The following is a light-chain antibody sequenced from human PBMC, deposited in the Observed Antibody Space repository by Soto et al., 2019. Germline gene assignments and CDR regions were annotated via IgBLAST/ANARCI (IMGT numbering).Light chain of an antibody. CDR1: SSNIGAGYD. CDR2: RNS. CDR3: AAWDDSLSGFYV. V-gene: IGLV1-40*01. J-gene: IGLJ1*01. Sequence: QSVLTQPPSVSGAPGQRVTISCTGSSSNIGAGYDVHWYQQLPGTAPKLLIYRNSQRPSGVPDRISASKSGTSASLAISGLRSEDEADYYCAAWDDSLSGFYVFGTGTKLTVL.